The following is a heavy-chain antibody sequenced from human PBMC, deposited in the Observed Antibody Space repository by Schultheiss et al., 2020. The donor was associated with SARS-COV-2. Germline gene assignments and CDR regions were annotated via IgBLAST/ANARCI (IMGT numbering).Heavy chain of an antibody. V-gene: IGHV3-15*01. D-gene: IGHD6-19*01. Sequence: GGSLRLSCAASGFTFSNAWMSWVRQAPGKGLEWVGRIKSKTDGGTTDYAAPVKGRFTISRDDSKNTLYLQMNSLRAEDTAVYYCAKEFPRGSGWWESLYYYYGMDVWGQGTTVTVSS. CDR3: AKEFPRGSGWWESLYYYYGMDV. J-gene: IGHJ6*02. CDR2: IKSKTDGGTT. CDR1: GFTFSNAW.